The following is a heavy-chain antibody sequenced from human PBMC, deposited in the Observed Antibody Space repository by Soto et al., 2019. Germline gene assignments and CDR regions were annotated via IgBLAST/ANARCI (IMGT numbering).Heavy chain of an antibody. D-gene: IGHD6-13*01. Sequence: EVQLVESGGGLVQPGGSLKLSCAASGFTFSGSAIHWVRQASGKGLEWLGRIRPKPISYATSYAASVKGRFTIARDDSESTAYLQMNSLTTEDTAVYYCTRRALSSAAGPNYYYPYGLDVWGQGTTVTVSS. CDR1: GFTFSGSA. V-gene: IGHV3-73*02. J-gene: IGHJ6*02. CDR2: IRPKPISYAT. CDR3: TRRALSSAAGPNYYYPYGLDV.